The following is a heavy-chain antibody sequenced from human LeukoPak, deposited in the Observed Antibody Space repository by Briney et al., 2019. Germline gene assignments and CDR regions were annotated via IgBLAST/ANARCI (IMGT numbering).Heavy chain of an antibody. CDR1: GFTFRSYW. D-gene: IGHD6-25*01. CDR2: INTDGSST. J-gene: IGHJ4*02. CDR3: ARDFSPGQRFYFDY. V-gene: IGHV3-74*01. Sequence: GGSLRLSCAASGFTFRSYWMHWVRQAPGKGLVWVSRINTDGSSTTYADSVKGRFTISRDNAKNTLYLQMNSLRAEDTAVYYCARDFSPGQRFYFDYWGQGTLVTVSS.